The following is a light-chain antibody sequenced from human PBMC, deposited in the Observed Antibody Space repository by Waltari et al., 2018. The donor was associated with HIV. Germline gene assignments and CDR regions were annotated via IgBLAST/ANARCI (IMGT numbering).Light chain of an antibody. V-gene: IGKV3-15*01. CDR2: GAS. J-gene: IGKJ4*01. CDR1: QSVSSN. CDR3: QHYNNWPLLT. Sequence: EIVMTQSPATLSVSPGERATLSCRASQSVSSNLAWYQQKPGQAPRLLIHGASTRATGIPARFTGSVSGTEFTLTISSLQSEDFAVYYCQHYNNWPLLTFGGGTKVEIK.